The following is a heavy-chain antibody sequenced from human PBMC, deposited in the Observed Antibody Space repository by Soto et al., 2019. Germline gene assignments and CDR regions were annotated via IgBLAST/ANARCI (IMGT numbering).Heavy chain of an antibody. V-gene: IGHV1-46*01. CDR3: ARDDFYDSSGPSCDY. Sequence: QVQLVQSGAEVKKPGASVKVSCKASGYTFTKYYIHWVRQAPGQGLEWLGIINPSGGSTNYAQKVQGRVTMTRDTSTSTVYMELSSLRSEDTAVYYCARDDFYDSSGPSCDYWGQGTLVTVSS. CDR1: GYTFTKYY. J-gene: IGHJ4*02. CDR2: INPSGGST. D-gene: IGHD3-22*01.